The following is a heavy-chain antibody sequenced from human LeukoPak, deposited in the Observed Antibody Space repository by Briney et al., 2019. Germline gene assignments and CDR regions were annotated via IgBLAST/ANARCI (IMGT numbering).Heavy chain of an antibody. V-gene: IGHV4-34*01. Sequence: PSETLSLTCAVYGGSFSDYYWSWIRQPPGKGLEWIGEINHSGSTNYNPSLKSRVTISVDTSKNQFSLKLSSVTAADTAVYYCARGAVAGTYWGQGTLVTVSS. CDR3: ARGAVAGTY. CDR2: INHSGST. D-gene: IGHD6-19*01. CDR1: GGSFSDYY. J-gene: IGHJ4*02.